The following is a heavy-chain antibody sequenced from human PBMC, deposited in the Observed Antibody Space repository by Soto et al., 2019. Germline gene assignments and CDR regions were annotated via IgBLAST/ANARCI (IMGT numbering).Heavy chain of an antibody. CDR2: IYHSGNT. J-gene: IGHJ6*04. V-gene: IGHV4-39*01. Sequence: TSETLSLTCSVSGDSITSHDFYWGWIRRPPGKGLEWIGSIYHSGNTFYNPPLNSRLTISVDTSKNQFSLKLTPVTAADTAVYYCARVGGSSSPADPLDVWGKGTTVTVSS. D-gene: IGHD2-15*01. CDR1: GDSITSHDFY. CDR3: ARVGGSSSPADPLDV.